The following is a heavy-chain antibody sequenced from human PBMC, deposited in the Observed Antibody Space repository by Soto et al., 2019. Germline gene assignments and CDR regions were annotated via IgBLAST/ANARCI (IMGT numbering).Heavy chain of an antibody. CDR1: GFTFSIYA. D-gene: IGHD6-6*01. CDR2: ISYDGSNK. Sequence: GSLSLSCASAGFTFSIYAMHWVREAPGKGLEWVAVISYDGSNKYYADSVKGRFTISRDNSKNTLYLQMNSLRAEDTAVYYCARGEDSSSYYYGMDVWGQGTTVTV. J-gene: IGHJ6*02. CDR3: ARGEDSSSYYYGMDV. V-gene: IGHV3-30-3*01.